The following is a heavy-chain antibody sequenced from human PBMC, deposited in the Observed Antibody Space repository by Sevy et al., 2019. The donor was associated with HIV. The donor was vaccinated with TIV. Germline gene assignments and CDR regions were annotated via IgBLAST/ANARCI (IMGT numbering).Heavy chain of an antibody. CDR2: ISPNSGGT. CDR1: GYTFTSYA. CDR3: ARASGPTVGAYFDY. D-gene: IGHD3-10*01. V-gene: IGHV1-2*02. Sequence: VSVKVSCKASGYTFTSYAINWVRQAPGQGLEWMGWISPNSGGTNFAQKFQGRVTMTRDTSSNTAYMELTSLKSDDTALYYCARASGPTVGAYFDYWGQGTLVTVSS. J-gene: IGHJ4*02.